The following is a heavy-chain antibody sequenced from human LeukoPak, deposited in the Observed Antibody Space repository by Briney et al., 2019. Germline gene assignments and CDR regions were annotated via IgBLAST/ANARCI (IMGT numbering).Heavy chain of an antibody. V-gene: IGHV5-51*01. CDR1: GCSFTNYW. Sequence: GESLKISCKGSGCSFTNYWMGWVRQMPGKGLEWMGVIYPGDSDTRYSPSFQGQVTISPDKSISTAYLQWSSLKASDTAMYYRAIQYSGTYYRSFDSWGQGTLVTVSS. CDR3: AIQYSGTYYRSFDS. CDR2: IYPGDSDT. D-gene: IGHD3-10*01. J-gene: IGHJ4*02.